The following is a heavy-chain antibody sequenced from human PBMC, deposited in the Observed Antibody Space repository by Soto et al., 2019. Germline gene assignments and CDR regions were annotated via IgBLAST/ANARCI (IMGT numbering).Heavy chain of an antibody. J-gene: IGHJ3*02. CDR3: TRRSGYDILAGSNHDAFDI. D-gene: IGHD3-9*01. Sequence: QVQLVQSGAEVKKPGASVKVSCKASGYTFTSYGISWVRQAPGQGLEWMGWISAYNGNTNYAQKLQGRVTMTTDTTTSTAYMELRRLTSDDTAVYYCTRRSGYDILAGSNHDAFDIWGQGTMDTVSS. V-gene: IGHV1-18*01. CDR1: GYTFTSYG. CDR2: ISAYNGNT.